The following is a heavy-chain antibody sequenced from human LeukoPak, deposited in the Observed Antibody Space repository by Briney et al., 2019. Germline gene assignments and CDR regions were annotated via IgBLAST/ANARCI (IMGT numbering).Heavy chain of an antibody. CDR3: ARERGYGGPFDY. V-gene: IGHV4-30-2*01. J-gene: IGHJ4*02. Sequence: SETLSLTCAVSGGSISSGGHSWSWLRQPPGKGLEWIGYIYHSGSTYYNPSLKSRVTISVDRSKNQFSLKLSSVTAADTAVYYCARERGYGGPFDYWGQGTLVTVSS. D-gene: IGHD4-23*01. CDR1: GGSISSGGHS. CDR2: IYHSGST.